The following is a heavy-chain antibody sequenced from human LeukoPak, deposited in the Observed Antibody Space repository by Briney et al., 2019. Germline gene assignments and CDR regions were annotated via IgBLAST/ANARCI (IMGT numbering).Heavy chain of an antibody. CDR3: ARGKYTSFDN. CDR1: GDSIFTNNVA. CDR2: TYYRTKWSF. D-gene: IGHD6-6*01. J-gene: IGHJ4*02. V-gene: IGHV6-1*01. Sequence: QTLSLTSAISGDSIFTNNVACNWIRQSPSRGLEWLVRTYYRTKWSFDYAVSVKSRITINADTSKNQFSLQLSSVTPEDTAVYYCARGKYTSFDNWGQGTLVTVSS.